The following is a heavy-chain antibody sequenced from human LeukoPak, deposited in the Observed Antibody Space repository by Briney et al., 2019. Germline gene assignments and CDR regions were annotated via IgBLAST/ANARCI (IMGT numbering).Heavy chain of an antibody. CDR2: INPNSGGT. Sequence: ASVKVSCKASGYTFTGYYMHWVRQAPGQGLEWMGWINPNSGGTKYAQKFQGRVTMNRETSISTAYMELSRLRSDDTAVYYCARGRRGNSGSYGYWGQGTLVTVSS. CDR1: GYTFTGYY. J-gene: IGHJ4*02. CDR3: ARGRRGNSGSYGY. D-gene: IGHD1-26*01. V-gene: IGHV1-2*02.